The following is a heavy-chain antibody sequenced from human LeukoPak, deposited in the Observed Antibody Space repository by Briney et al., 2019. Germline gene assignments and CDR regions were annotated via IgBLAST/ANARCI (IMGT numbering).Heavy chain of an antibody. CDR3: ARVGRTVVTPRSPSYFQH. CDR2: INHSGST. D-gene: IGHD4-23*01. CDR1: GGSFSGYY. Sequence: SETLSLTCAVYGGSFSGYYWSWIRQPPGKGLEWIGEINHSGSTNYNPSLKSRVTIPVDTSKNQFSLKLSSVTAADTAVYYCARVGRTVVTPRSPSYFQHWGQGTLVTVSS. V-gene: IGHV4-34*01. J-gene: IGHJ1*01.